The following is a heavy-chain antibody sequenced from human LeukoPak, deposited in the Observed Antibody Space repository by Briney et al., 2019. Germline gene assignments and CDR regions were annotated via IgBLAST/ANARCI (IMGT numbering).Heavy chain of an antibody. CDR3: AINYYDTGAFDI. Sequence: PSETLSLTCTVSGGSISGYYWSWIRQPPGKGLEWIGYIYYSGRTNYNPSLKSPVTISVDTSKNPFSLKLSSVTAADTAVYYCAINYYDTGAFDIWGQGTMVTVSS. V-gene: IGHV4-59*01. D-gene: IGHD3-22*01. J-gene: IGHJ3*02. CDR2: IYYSGRT. CDR1: GGSISGYY.